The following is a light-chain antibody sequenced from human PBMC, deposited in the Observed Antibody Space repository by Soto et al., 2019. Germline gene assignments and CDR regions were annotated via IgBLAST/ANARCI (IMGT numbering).Light chain of an antibody. V-gene: IGKV3-15*01. CDR2: GSS. J-gene: IGKJ4*01. Sequence: IVMTQSPATLSVSPGDEVTLSCRASENVGTNLAWYQQKPGQAPRLLIYGSSTRATGITATFSGSGSGTEFTLPISSLQSVEAAMYYYQQYNNWGLSFGGGTKVEIK. CDR1: ENVGTN. CDR3: QQYNNWGLS.